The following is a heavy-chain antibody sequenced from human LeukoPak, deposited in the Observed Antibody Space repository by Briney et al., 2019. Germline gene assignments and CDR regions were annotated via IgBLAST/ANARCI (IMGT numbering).Heavy chain of an antibody. J-gene: IGHJ4*02. V-gene: IGHV4-39*01. CDR2: IYYSGST. Sequence: PSETLSLTCTVSGGSISSSYYYWGWIRQPPGKGLEWIGSIYYSGSTYYNPSLKSRVTISVDTSKNQFSLKLRSVTAADTAVYYCARRRKKARRFWSGYHKYYFDYWGQGTLVTVSS. D-gene: IGHD3-3*01. CDR1: GGSISSSYYY. CDR3: ARRRKKARRFWSGYHKYYFDY.